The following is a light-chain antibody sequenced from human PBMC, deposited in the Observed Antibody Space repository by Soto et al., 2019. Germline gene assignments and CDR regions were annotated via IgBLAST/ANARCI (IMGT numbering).Light chain of an antibody. J-gene: IGKJ2*01. CDR1: QSVLYSSNNKNY. V-gene: IGKV4-1*01. CDR3: QQYYSTPLT. Sequence: DIVMTQSPDSLAVSLGERPTINCKSSQSVLYSSNNKNYLAWYQQKPGQPPKLLIYWASTRESGVPDRFSGSGSGTDFTLTISSLQAEDVAVYYCQQYYSTPLTFGQGTKLEIK. CDR2: WAS.